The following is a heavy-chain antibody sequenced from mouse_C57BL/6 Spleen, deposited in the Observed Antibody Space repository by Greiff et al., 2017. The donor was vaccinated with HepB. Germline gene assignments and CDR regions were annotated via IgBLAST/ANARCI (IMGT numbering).Heavy chain of an antibody. Sequence: QVQLQQPGAELVMPGASVKLSCKASGYTFTSYWMHWVKQRPGQGLEWIGEIDPSDSYTNYNQKFKGKSTLTVDKSSSTAYMQLRSLTSYDSAVYYCARSEYYGSEGFAYWGQGTLVTVSA. CDR3: ARSEYYGSEGFAY. J-gene: IGHJ3*01. CDR2: IDPSDSYT. CDR1: GYTFTSYW. V-gene: IGHV1-69*01. D-gene: IGHD1-1*01.